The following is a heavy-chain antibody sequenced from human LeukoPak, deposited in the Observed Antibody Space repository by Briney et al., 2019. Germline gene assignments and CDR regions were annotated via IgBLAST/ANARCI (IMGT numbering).Heavy chain of an antibody. CDR2: INPNSGGT. CDR3: ARDPYCGGDCYSWFDP. J-gene: IGHJ5*02. D-gene: IGHD2-21*02. Sequence: ASVKVSCKASGYTFTGYYMHWVRQAPGQGLEWMGWINPNSGGTNYAQKFQGRVTMTRDTSISTAYMELSRLRSDDTAVYYCARDPYCGGDCYSWFDPWGQGTLVTVSS. CDR1: GYTFTGYY. V-gene: IGHV1-2*02.